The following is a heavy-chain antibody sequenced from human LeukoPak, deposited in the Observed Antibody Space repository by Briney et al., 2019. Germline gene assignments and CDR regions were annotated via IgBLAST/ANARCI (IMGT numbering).Heavy chain of an antibody. J-gene: IGHJ4*02. CDR3: SSGAGDFWSGTRDY. CDR1: GGSISSSSYY. V-gene: IGHV4-39*01. CDR2: IYYSGST. Sequence: SETLSLTCTVSGGSISSSSYYWGWIRQPPGKGLEWIGSIYYSGSTYYNPSLKSRVTISVDTSKNQFSLKLSSEAAADTAVYYCSSGAGDFWSGTRDYWGQGTLVTVSS. D-gene: IGHD3-3*01.